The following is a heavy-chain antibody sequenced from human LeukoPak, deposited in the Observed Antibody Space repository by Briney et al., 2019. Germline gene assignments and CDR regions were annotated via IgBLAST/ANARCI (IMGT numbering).Heavy chain of an antibody. V-gene: IGHV3-23*01. Sequence: GGSLRLSCAASGFTFKNYAMTGVRQAPGKGVECVSRTRGRGDIRRYAGAWKGRFTISRTNSESSLYMQKKNWRDDDSGVYYCENYRSGGGGYYSGIEHWGQGTQVTVSS. CDR2: TRGRGDIR. D-gene: IGHD2-15*01. J-gene: IGHJ1*01. CDR3: ENYRSGGGGYYSGIEH. CDR1: GFTFKNYA.